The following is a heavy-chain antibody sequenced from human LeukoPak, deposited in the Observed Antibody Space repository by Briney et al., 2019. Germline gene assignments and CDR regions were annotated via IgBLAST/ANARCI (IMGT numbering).Heavy chain of an antibody. CDR2: ISWNSGSI. J-gene: IGHJ3*02. CDR3: AKEKARGGDPFALDI. V-gene: IGHV3-9*01. Sequence: PGRSLRLSCAASGFTFDDYAMHWVRQAPGKGLEGVSGISWNSGSIGYADSVKGRFTISSDNAKNSLYLQMNSLRAEDTALYYCAKEKARGGDPFALDIWGQGTMVTVSS. D-gene: IGHD2-21*02. CDR1: GFTFDDYA.